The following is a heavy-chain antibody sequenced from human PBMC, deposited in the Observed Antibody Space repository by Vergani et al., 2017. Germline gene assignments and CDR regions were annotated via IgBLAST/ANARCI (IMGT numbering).Heavy chain of an antibody. CDR3: ARDKGRGDLWSGLKMLFDI. CDR1: GFTFSSYA. CDR2: ISYDGSNK. Sequence: VQLVESGGGLVKPGGSLRLSCAASGFTFSSYAMHWVRQAPGKGLEWVAVISYDGSNKYYADSVKGRFTISRDNSKNTLYLQMNSLRAEDTAVYYCARDKGRGDLWSGLKMLFDIWGQGTMVTVSS. V-gene: IGHV3-30*04. D-gene: IGHD3-3*01. J-gene: IGHJ3*02.